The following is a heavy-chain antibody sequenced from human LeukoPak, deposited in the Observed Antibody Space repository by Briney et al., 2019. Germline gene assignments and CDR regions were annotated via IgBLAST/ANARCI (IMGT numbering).Heavy chain of an antibody. V-gene: IGHV4-34*01. J-gene: IGHJ4*02. CDR3: ASEAIAAAGVHGDY. Sequence: PSETLSLTCTVSGGSISGYYWSWIRQPPGKGLEWIGEINHSGSTNYNPSLKSRVTISVDTSKNQFSLKLSSVTAADTAVYYCASEAIAAAGVHGDYWGQGTLVTVSS. CDR2: INHSGST. D-gene: IGHD6-13*01. CDR1: GGSISGYY.